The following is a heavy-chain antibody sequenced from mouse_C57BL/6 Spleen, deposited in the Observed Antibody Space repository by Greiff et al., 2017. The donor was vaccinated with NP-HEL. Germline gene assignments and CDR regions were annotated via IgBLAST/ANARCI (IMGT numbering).Heavy chain of an antibody. CDR3: ARHERTYDSNYEALDY. Sequence: VKVVESGAELVKPGASVKLSCKASGYTFTESTIHWVKQRSGQGLEWIGWFYPGSGSIKYNEKFKDKATLTADKSSSTVYMELSRLTSEDSAVYFCARHERTYDSNYEALDYWGQGTTVTVSS. V-gene: IGHV1-62-2*01. CDR1: GYTFTEST. D-gene: IGHD2-5*01. J-gene: IGHJ4*01. CDR2: FYPGSGSI.